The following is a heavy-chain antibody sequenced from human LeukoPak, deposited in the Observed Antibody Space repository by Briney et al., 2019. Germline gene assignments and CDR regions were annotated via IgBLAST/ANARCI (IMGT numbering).Heavy chain of an antibody. Sequence: SETLSLTCAVYGGSFSGYYWSWIRQPPGKGLGWIGEINHSGSTNYNPSLKSRVTISVDTSKNQFSLKLSSVTAADTAVYYCARVMVRGKIRYYGMDVWGKGTTVTVSS. CDR2: INHSGST. CDR1: GGSFSGYY. CDR3: ARVMVRGKIRYYGMDV. V-gene: IGHV4-34*01. D-gene: IGHD3-10*01. J-gene: IGHJ6*04.